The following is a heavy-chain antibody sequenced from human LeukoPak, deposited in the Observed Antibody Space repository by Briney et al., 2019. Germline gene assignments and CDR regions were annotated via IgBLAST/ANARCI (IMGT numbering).Heavy chain of an antibody. D-gene: IGHD1-26*01. V-gene: IGHV3-23*01. CDR3: AKDRLGATAWFDY. Sequence: GGSVRLSCAASGFTFSNYGMSWVRQTPGKGLEWVSAITGSGGTTYYPDSVKGRFTISRDNSKNTLYLQINSLRAEDTAIYYCAKDRLGATAWFDYWGQGTLVTVSS. CDR2: ITGSGGTT. CDR1: GFTFSNYG. J-gene: IGHJ4*02.